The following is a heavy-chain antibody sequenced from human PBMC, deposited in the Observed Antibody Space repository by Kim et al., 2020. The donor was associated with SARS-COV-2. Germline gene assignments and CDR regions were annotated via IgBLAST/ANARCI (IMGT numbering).Heavy chain of an antibody. CDR1: GYKFNNYW. V-gene: IGHV5-51*01. J-gene: IGHJ4*02. CDR3: VRQVEISGFDS. Sequence: GESLKISCKGSGYKFNNYWIGWVRQMPGKGLEWMGLIYPGDSETRYRPSLQGQVTISVDKSINTAYLQWSSLKASDTAMYYCVRQVEISGFDSWGQGTLVTVSS. D-gene: IGHD1-26*01. CDR2: IYPGDSET.